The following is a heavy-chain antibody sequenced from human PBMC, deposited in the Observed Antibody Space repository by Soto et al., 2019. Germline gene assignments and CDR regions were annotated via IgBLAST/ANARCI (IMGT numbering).Heavy chain of an antibody. Sequence: SVKVSCKASGGTFSSYTISWVRQAPGQGLEWMGRIIPILGIANYAQKFQGRVTITADKSTSTAYMELSSLRSEDTAVYYCARRTHPLTMVRGAFYDYWGQGTLVTVSS. CDR2: IIPILGIA. J-gene: IGHJ4*02. D-gene: IGHD3-10*01. CDR1: GGTFSSYT. V-gene: IGHV1-69*02. CDR3: ARRTHPLTMVRGAFYDY.